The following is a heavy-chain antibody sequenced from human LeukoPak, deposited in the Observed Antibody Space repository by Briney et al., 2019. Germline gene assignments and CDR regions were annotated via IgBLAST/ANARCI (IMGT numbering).Heavy chain of an antibody. CDR2: INHSGST. D-gene: IGHD2-15*01. CDR1: GGSFSGYY. CDR3: ARAHSDIVVRWFDP. J-gene: IGHJ5*02. V-gene: IGHV4-34*01. Sequence: PSETLSLTCAVYGGSFSGYYWSWIRQPPGKGLEWIGEINHSGSTNYNPSLKSRVTISVDTSKNQFSLKLSSVTAADTAVYYCARAHSDIVVRWFDPWGQGTLVTVSS.